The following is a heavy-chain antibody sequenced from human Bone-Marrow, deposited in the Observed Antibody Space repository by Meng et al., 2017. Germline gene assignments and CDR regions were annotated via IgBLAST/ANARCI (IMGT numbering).Heavy chain of an antibody. CDR1: VASVSSGYW. Sequence: QVPLEGAGPGLVKPSATLSLTCGVSVASVSSGYWWTWVRQPPGKGLEWIGEFHHSGTTNYNPSLRSRVTISVDTSKNQFSLRLTSVTAADTAVYYCAASPGWWRIDSWGQGTLVTVSS. CDR2: FHHSGTT. V-gene: IGHV4-4*02. CDR3: AASPGWWRIDS. D-gene: IGHD6-19*01. J-gene: IGHJ4*02.